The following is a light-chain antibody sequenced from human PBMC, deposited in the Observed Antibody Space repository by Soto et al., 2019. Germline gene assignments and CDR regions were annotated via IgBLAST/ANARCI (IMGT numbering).Light chain of an antibody. V-gene: IGKV4-1*01. CDR1: QSVLYSSNNKNY. Sequence: DIVMTQFPDSLAVSLGERATINCKSSQSVLYSSNNKNYLAWYQQKPGQAPRILIYGASNRATGIPDRFSGSVSGTEGTITISSLQTDDGSTYYCQQFNDYPWTFGQGTKVDIK. J-gene: IGKJ1*01. CDR3: QQFNDYPWT. CDR2: GAS.